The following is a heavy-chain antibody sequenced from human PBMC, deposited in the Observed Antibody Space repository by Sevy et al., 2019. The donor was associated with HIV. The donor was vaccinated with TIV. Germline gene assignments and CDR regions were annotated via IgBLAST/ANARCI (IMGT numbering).Heavy chain of an antibody. Sequence: SVKVSCKASGGTFSSYAISWVRQAPGQGLEWMGRIIPIFGTANYAQKFQGRVTITADESTSTAYMELSSLRSEDTAVYYCARDHLYCGGDCYSDYWGQGTLVTVSS. J-gene: IGHJ4*02. V-gene: IGHV1-69*13. CDR2: IIPIFGTA. D-gene: IGHD2-21*02. CDR3: ARDHLYCGGDCYSDY. CDR1: GGTFSSYA.